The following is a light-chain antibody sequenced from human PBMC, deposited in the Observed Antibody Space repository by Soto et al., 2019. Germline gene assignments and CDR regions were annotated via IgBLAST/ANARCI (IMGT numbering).Light chain of an antibody. J-gene: IGKJ2*01. CDR3: QQYDDWPPMYT. V-gene: IGKV3-15*01. CDR1: QSVSNN. Sequence: EIVLTQSPGTLSLSPGERATLSCRASQSVSNNYLAWYQQKPGQAPRLLIYGASTRATGVPARFSGSGSGTEFTLTISSLQSEDCAVYYCQQYDDWPPMYTVGQGTKVDIK. CDR2: GAS.